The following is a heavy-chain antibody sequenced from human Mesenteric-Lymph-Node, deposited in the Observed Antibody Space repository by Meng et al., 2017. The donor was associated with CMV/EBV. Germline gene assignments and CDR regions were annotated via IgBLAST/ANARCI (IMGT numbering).Heavy chain of an antibody. V-gene: IGHV3-49*04. CDR2: IRSKAYGGTT. CDR1: GFTFGDYA. CDR3: ASGGVLDYYHGMDV. J-gene: IGHJ6*02. D-gene: IGHD3-16*01. Sequence: GGSLRLSCTASGFTFGDYAMSWVRQAPGKGLEWVGFIRSKAYGGTTEYAASVKGRFTISRDDSKSIAYLQMNNLRAEDTAVYYCASGGVLDYYHGMDVWGQGTTVTVSS.